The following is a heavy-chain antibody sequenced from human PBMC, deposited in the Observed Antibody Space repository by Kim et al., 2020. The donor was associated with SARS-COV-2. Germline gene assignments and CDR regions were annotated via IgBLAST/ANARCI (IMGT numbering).Heavy chain of an antibody. Sequence: GGSLRLSCAASGFTFNSYSMNWVRLAPGKGLEWVSLISSTSSYINYADSVKGRFTISRDNAKNSLYLQMNSLKAEDTAVYYCARDDVMTGIRADHWGQGT. D-gene: IGHD3-9*01. V-gene: IGHV3-21*01. CDR3: ARDDVMTGIRADH. CDR2: ISSTSSYI. J-gene: IGHJ4*02. CDR1: GFTFNSYS.